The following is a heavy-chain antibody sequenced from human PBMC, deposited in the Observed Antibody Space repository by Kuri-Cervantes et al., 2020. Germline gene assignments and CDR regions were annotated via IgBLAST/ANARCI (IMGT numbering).Heavy chain of an antibody. D-gene: IGHD3-9*01. CDR3: ARDANDILNDY. CDR1: GFTFSSYA. Sequence: GGSLRLSCAAPGFTFSSYAMSWVRQAPGKGLEWVSAISGSGGSTHYADSVKGRFTISRDNAKNSLYLQMNSLRAEDTAVYYCARDANDILNDYWGQGTLVTVSS. J-gene: IGHJ4*02. CDR2: ISGSGGST. V-gene: IGHV3-23*01.